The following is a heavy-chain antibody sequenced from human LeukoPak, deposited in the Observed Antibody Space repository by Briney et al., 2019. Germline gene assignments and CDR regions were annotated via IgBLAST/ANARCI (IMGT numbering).Heavy chain of an antibody. V-gene: IGHV3-11*01. J-gene: IGHJ4*02. CDR3: VTEVSGSFPT. D-gene: IGHD1-26*01. Sequence: GGSLRLSCAASGFPFNTFWMSWVRQAPGKGLEWVSYISSSGSTTFYSDSVKGRFTISRDNAKNSLSLQMNSLKNEDTAVYYCVTEVSGSFPTWGQGTLVTVSS. CDR1: GFPFNTFW. CDR2: ISSSGSTT.